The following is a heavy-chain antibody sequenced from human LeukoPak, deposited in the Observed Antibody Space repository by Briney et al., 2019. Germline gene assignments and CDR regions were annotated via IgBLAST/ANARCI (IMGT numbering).Heavy chain of an antibody. D-gene: IGHD3-16*01. CDR1: GGSISSGSYY. CDR3: ASALGNWFDP. Sequence: SETLSLTCTVSGGSISSGSYYWSWIRQPAGKGLEWIGRIYTSGSTNYNPSLKSRVTISVDTSKNQFSLKLSSVTAADTAVYYCASALGNWFDPWGQGTLVTVSS. V-gene: IGHV4-61*02. CDR2: IYTSGST. J-gene: IGHJ5*02.